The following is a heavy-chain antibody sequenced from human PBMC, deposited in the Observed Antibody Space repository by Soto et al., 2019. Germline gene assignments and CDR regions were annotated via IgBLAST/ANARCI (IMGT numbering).Heavy chain of an antibody. V-gene: IGHV3-33*01. D-gene: IGHD5-12*01. CDR2: IWYDGSDK. CDR3: ARDTIRGYSGYDYDY. J-gene: IGHJ4*02. Sequence: QVQLVESGGGVVLPGRSLRLSCAASGFTFSSYGMHWVRQAPGKGLEWVAVIWYDGSDKYYADSVKGRFTISRDNSKNTLYLQMNSLRVEDTAVYYCARDTIRGYSGYDYDYWGQGTLVTVSS. CDR1: GFTFSSYG.